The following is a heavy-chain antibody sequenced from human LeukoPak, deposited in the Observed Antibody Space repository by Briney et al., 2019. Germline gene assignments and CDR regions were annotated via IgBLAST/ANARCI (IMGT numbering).Heavy chain of an antibody. J-gene: IGHJ4*02. V-gene: IGHV3-7*01. D-gene: IGHD1-26*01. CDR3: ARVRGSQSFDY. Sequence: GGSLRLSCAPSGFTFTSYWMTWVRQAPGKGLEWVANIKQDGSEKYYVDSVKGRFTISRDNAKNSLYLQMDSLRVEDTAVYYCARVRGSQSFDYWGQGTLVTVSS. CDR2: IKQDGSEK. CDR1: GFTFTSYW.